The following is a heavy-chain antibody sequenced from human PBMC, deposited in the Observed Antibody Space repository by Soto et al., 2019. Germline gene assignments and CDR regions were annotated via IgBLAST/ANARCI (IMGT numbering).Heavy chain of an antibody. CDR2: IYYSGST. J-gene: IGHJ4*02. CDR1: GGSISSYY. CDR3: ARELNGDYDY. Sequence: XXTQSLRFTVAGGSISSYYWRWIRQPPGKGLEWIGYIYYSGSTNYNPSLKSRVTISVDTSKNQFSLKLSSVTAADTAVYYCARELNGDYDYWGQGTLVTVSS. D-gene: IGHD4-17*01. V-gene: IGHV4-59*01.